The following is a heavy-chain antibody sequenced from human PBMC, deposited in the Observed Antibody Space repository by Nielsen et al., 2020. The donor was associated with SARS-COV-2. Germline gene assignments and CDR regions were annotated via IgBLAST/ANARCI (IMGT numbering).Heavy chain of an antibody. D-gene: IGHD6-13*01. CDR2: IYYSGST. CDR1: GGSISSSSYY. J-gene: IGHJ3*02. V-gene: IGHV4-39*01. CDR3: ARRLIAAAVYAFDI. Sequence: SETLSLTCTVSGGSISSSSYYWGWIRQPPGKGLEWIGSIYYSGSTYYNPSLKSRVAISVDTSKNQFSLKLSSVTAADTAVYYCARRLIAAAVYAFDIWGQGTMVTVSS.